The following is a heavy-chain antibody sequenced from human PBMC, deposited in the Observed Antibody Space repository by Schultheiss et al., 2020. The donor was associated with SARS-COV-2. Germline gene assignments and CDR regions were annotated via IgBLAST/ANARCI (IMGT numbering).Heavy chain of an antibody. CDR3: ARDLSSSVPWPEYYYYGMDV. Sequence: SQTLSLTCTVSGGSISSGGYYWSWIRQHPGKGLEWIGYIYYSGSTYYNPSLKSRVTISVDTSKNQFSLKLSSVTAADTAVYYCARDLSSSVPWPEYYYYGMDVWGQGTTVTVSS. J-gene: IGHJ6*02. CDR1: GGSISSGGYY. CDR2: IYYSGST. V-gene: IGHV4-31*03. D-gene: IGHD6-6*01.